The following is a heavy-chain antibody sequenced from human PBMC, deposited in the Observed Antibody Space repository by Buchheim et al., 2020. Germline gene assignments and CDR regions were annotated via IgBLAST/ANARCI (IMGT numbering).Heavy chain of an antibody. CDR3: AKDDYGGNSYLDY. CDR1: GFTFSSYG. V-gene: IGHV3-30*18. Sequence: QVQLVESGGGVVQPGRSLRLSCAASGFTFSSYGMHWVRQAPGKGLEWVAVISYDGSNKYYADSVKGRFTISRDNSKNTLYLQMNSLRAEDTAVYYWAKDDYGGNSYLDYWGQGTL. D-gene: IGHD4-23*01. CDR2: ISYDGSNK. J-gene: IGHJ4*02.